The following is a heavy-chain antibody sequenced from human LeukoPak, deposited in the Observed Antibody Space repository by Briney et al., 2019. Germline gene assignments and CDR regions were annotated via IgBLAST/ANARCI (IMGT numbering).Heavy chain of an antibody. V-gene: IGHV3-30-3*01. CDR2: ISYDGGSK. D-gene: IGHD3-3*02. Sequence: GGSLRLSCAASGFTFSDYAIHWVRLAPGRGLEWVSVISYDGGSKYYADSVKGRFTISRDNSKNTLYLQMNSLRAEDTAVYYCARESLSRSPGGYFDYWGQGTLVTVSS. J-gene: IGHJ4*02. CDR3: ARESLSRSPGGYFDY. CDR1: GFTFSDYA.